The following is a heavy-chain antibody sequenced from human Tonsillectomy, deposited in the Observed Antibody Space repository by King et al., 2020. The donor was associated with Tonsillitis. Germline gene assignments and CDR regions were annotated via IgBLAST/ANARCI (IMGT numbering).Heavy chain of an antibody. D-gene: IGHD5-18*01. J-gene: IGHJ4*02. CDR2: IWYDGSNE. Sequence: VQLVESGGGVVQPGRSLRLSCAASGFTFSTYGMHWVRQAPGKGLEWVAVIWYDGSNEYYADSVKGRFTISRDNSKNTLYLQMNSLRAEDTAVYYCARGSGNSYGYGFDYWGQGTLVTVSS. V-gene: IGHV3-33*08. CDR3: ARGSGNSYGYGFDY. CDR1: GFTFSTYG.